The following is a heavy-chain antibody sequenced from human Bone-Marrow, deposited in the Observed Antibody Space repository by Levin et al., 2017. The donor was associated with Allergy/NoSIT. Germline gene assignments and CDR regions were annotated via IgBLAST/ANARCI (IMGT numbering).Heavy chain of an antibody. V-gene: IGHV1-2*02. CDR2: VNPKTGGT. J-gene: IGHJ3*01. D-gene: IGHD3-22*01. CDR3: AILTHYYDSSGPHSFDV. CDR1: GYIFTDYY. Sequence: ASVKVSCEASGYIFTDYYIHWVRQAPGQGLEWMGWVNPKTGGTHYIQKFEGRVTMTRDASLSTAYMELSRLTSDATAVYFCAILTHYYDSSGPHSFDVWGQGTMVTVTS.